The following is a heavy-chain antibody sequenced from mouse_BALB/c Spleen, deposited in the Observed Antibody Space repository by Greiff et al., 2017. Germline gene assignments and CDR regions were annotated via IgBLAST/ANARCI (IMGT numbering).Heavy chain of an antibody. Sequence: VQLQQSGAELVRPGTSVKISCKASGYAFTNYWLGWVKQRPGHGLAWIGDIYHGSGNTYYNEKFKGKATLTADKSSSTAYMQLSSLTSEDSAVYFCARGGGNYYAYWGQGTLVTVSA. CDR3: ARGGGNYYAY. V-gene: IGHV1-63*01. CDR1: GYAFTNYW. D-gene: IGHD2-1*01. J-gene: IGHJ3*01. CDR2: IYHGSGNT.